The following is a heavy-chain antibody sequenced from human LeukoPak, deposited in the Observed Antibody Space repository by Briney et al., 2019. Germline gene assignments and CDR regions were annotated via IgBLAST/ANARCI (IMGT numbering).Heavy chain of an antibody. Sequence: GGSLRLSCAASGFTFDDYGMSWVRQGPGKGLEWVSGINWNGGNTGYADSVKGRFTIFRDNAKNSLYLEMDSLRVENTALYYCARTSDGSWFDPWGQGTLVTVSS. J-gene: IGHJ5*02. D-gene: IGHD2-15*01. CDR2: INWNGGNT. CDR3: ARTSDGSWFDP. V-gene: IGHV3-20*04. CDR1: GFTFDDYG.